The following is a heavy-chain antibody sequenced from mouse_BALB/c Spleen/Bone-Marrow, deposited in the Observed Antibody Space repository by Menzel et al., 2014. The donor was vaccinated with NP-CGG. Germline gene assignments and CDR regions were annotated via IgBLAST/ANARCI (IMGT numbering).Heavy chain of an antibody. CDR3: ARHNYDETWFAY. V-gene: IGHV5-12*02. Sequence: EVKLMESGGGLVQPGGSLKLSCATSGFTFSDYYMYWVRQTPEKRLEWVAYISNGGGSTYYPDTVKGRFTISGDNAKNTLYLQMSRLKSEDTAMYYCARHNYDETWFAYWGQGTLVTVSA. D-gene: IGHD2-4*01. CDR2: ISNGGGST. CDR1: GFTFSDYY. J-gene: IGHJ3*01.